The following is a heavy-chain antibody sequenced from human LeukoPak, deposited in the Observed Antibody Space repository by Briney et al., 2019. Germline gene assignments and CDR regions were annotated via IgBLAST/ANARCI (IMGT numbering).Heavy chain of an antibody. V-gene: IGHV4-4*07. D-gene: IGHD2-15*01. Sequence: SETLSLTCTVSGVSMTNYYWSWIRQPAGKGLEWIGRICTSGNTNYHPSLKSRVTMSVDTSKNQFSLKLSSVTAADTAVYYCARDLDCSRGACSSQHGMDVWGQGTTVTVSS. CDR2: ICTSGNT. CDR1: GVSMTNYY. CDR3: ARDLDCSRGACSSQHGMDV. J-gene: IGHJ6*02.